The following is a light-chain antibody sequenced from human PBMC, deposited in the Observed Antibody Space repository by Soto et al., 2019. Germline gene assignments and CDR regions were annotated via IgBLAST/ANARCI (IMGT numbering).Light chain of an antibody. Sequence: DIQLTQSPSFLSASVGDRVTITCRASQGISSYLAWYQQKPGKAPKLLIYAASTLQSGVPSRFSGSGSGTEFTLTISSLQPEDFATYHCQQVDSFPITFGQGTRLEIQ. CDR1: QGISSY. J-gene: IGKJ5*01. V-gene: IGKV1-9*01. CDR2: AAS. CDR3: QQVDSFPIT.